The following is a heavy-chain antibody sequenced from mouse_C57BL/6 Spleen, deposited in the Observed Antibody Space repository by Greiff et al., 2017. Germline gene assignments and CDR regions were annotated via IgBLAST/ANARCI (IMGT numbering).Heavy chain of an antibody. CDR1: GYTFTDYE. CDR3: TRGEYYYGTDY. V-gene: IGHV1-15*01. D-gene: IGHD1-1*01. J-gene: IGHJ2*01. CDR2: IDPETGGT. Sequence: QVQLKQSGAELVRPGASVTLSCKASGYTFTDYEMHWVKQTPVHGLEWIGAIDPETGGTAYNQKFKGKAILTADKSSSTAYMELRSLTSEDSAVYYCTRGEYYYGTDYWGQGTTLTVSS.